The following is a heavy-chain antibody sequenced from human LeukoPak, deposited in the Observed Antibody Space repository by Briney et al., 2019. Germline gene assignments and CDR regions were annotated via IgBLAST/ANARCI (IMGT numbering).Heavy chain of an antibody. Sequence: GGSLRLSCAASGFNFSPYAMTWVRQAPGKGLEWVSAISGSGGSTYYADSVKGRFTISRDNSKNTLYLQMSSLRAEDTAVYYCAKVLYGSGRGYYFDYWGQGTLVTVSS. D-gene: IGHD3-10*01. CDR1: GFNFSPYA. J-gene: IGHJ4*02. V-gene: IGHV3-23*01. CDR2: ISGSGGST. CDR3: AKVLYGSGRGYYFDY.